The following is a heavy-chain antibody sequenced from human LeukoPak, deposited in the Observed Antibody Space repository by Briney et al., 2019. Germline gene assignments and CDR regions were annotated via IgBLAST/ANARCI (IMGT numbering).Heavy chain of an antibody. V-gene: IGHV4-59*01. D-gene: IGHD3-3*01. CDR1: GGSISSYY. CDR3: ARTSDFWSGYRHYYYYMDV. CDR2: IYYSGST. Sequence: PSETLSLTYTVSGGSISSYYWSWIRQPPGKGLEWIGYIYYSGSTDYNPSLKSRVTISVDTSKNQFSLKVNSVTAADTAVYYCARTSDFWSGYRHYYYYMDVWGKGTTVTVSS. J-gene: IGHJ6*03.